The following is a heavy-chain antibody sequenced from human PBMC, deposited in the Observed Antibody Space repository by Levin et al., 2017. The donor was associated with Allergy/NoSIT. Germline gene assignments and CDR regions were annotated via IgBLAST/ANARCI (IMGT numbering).Heavy chain of an antibody. CDR2: ISGSGGST. CDR1: GFTFSSYA. CDR3: AKDGYGADGGGWFDP. J-gene: IGHJ5*02. V-gene: IGHV3-23*01. Sequence: GGSLRLSCAASGFTFSSYAMSWVRQAPGKGLEWVSAISGSGGSTYYADSVKGRFTISRDNSKNTLYLQMNSLRAEDTAVYYCAKDGYGADGGGWFDPWGQGTLVTVSS. D-gene: IGHD4-17*01.